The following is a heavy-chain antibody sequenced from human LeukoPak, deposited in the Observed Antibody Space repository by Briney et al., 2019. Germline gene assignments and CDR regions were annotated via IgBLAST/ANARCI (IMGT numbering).Heavy chain of an antibody. Sequence: SQTLSLTCAVSGGSISSGGYSWSWIRQPPGKGLEWIGYIYHSGSTYYNPSLKSRVTISVDRSKNQFSLKLSSVTAADTAVYYCARDRSAGTRLFGYWGQGTLVTVSS. CDR3: ARDRSAGTRLFGY. CDR1: GGSISSGGYS. CDR2: IYHSGST. D-gene: IGHD1-1*01. V-gene: IGHV4-30-2*01. J-gene: IGHJ4*02.